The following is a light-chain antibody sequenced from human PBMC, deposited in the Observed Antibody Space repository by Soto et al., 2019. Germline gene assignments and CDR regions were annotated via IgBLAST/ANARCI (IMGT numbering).Light chain of an antibody. Sequence: DIQLTQSPSFLSASEGDRVTIACRASQGIGNLLAWYQQKPGKGPKLLICFASTLQSGVPSRFTGSGSATEFTLTISSLQPEDFGTDYCQQFNSYPRTFGQGTKVEIK. CDR3: QQFNSYPRT. V-gene: IGKV1-9*01. CDR2: FAS. J-gene: IGKJ1*01. CDR1: QGIGNL.